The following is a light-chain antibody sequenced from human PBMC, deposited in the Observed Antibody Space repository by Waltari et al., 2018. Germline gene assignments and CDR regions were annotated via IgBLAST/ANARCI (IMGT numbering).Light chain of an antibody. CDR1: SSNIGNDS. V-gene: IGLV1-51*02. Sequence: QSVLTQPPSLSAAPGQKVTIPCPGSSSNIGNDSVSWYQQIPGTAPKLFIYANNKRPSGIPDRFSGSKSGTSATLGITGLQTGDEADYYCGTWDTSLSALMFGGGTKLTVL. CDR3: GTWDTSLSALM. CDR2: ANN. J-gene: IGLJ3*02.